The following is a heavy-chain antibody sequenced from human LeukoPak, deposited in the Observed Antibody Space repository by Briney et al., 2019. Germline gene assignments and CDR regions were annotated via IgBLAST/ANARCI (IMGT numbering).Heavy chain of an antibody. V-gene: IGHV3-9*03. CDR3: TRTLRYYYYMDV. CDR2: ISWNSGSI. D-gene: IGHD2-2*01. CDR1: GFTFDDYA. Sequence: RGGSLRLSCPASGFTFDDYAMHWVRQAPGKGLEWVSGISWNSGSIGYADSVKGRFTISRDNAKNSLYLQMNSLRAEDMALYYCTRTLRYYYYMDVWGKGTTVTVSS. J-gene: IGHJ6*03.